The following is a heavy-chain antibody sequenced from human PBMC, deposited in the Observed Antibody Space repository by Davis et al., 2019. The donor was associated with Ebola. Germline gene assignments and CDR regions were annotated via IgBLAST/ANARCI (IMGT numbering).Heavy chain of an antibody. CDR2: MYYSGST. J-gene: IGHJ4*02. CDR3: ARGPHRGNYGDYAD. Sequence: SETLSLTCTVSGGSISSHYWSWIRQPPGKGLEWIGYMYYSGSTNYNPSLKSRVTISVDTSKNQFSLKLSSVTAADTAVYYCARGPHRGNYGDYADWGQGTLVTVSS. V-gene: IGHV4-59*11. D-gene: IGHD4-17*01. CDR1: GGSISSHY.